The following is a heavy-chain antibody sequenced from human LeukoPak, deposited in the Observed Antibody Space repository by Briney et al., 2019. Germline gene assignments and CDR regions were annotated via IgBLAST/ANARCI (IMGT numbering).Heavy chain of an antibody. D-gene: IGHD2-2*01. V-gene: IGHV4-39*07. Sequence: SETLSLTCTVSGASISSSNDYWGWIRQPPGKGLEWIGEINHSGSTNYNPSLKSRVTISVDTSKNQFSLKLSSVTAADTAVYYCARGLYCSSTSCYGGWFDPWGQGTLVTVSS. CDR1: GASISSSNDY. CDR2: INHSGST. J-gene: IGHJ5*02. CDR3: ARGLYCSSTSCYGGWFDP.